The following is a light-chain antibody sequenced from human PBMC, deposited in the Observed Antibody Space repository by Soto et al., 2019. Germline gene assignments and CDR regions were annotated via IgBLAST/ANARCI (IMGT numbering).Light chain of an antibody. Sequence: DIQMTQSPSTLSASVGDRVTITCRASQSISSWLAWYQQKPGKAPNLLIYKASSLESGVQSRFSGSGSGTEFTLTISSLQPDDFATYYCQQYNSYPLTFGGVTKVEIK. J-gene: IGKJ4*01. CDR1: QSISSW. V-gene: IGKV1-5*03. CDR2: KAS. CDR3: QQYNSYPLT.